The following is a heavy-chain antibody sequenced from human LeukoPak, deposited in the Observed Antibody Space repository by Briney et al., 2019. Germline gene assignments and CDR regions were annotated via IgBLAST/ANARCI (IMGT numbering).Heavy chain of an antibody. CDR3: ARPQDSGDSTGSFDY. V-gene: IGHV5-51*01. Sequence: TGESLKISCKGSGYSFTSYWIGWVRQMPGKGLEWMGIIYSGDSDTTYSPSFQGQVTISADKSISTAYLQWSSLKASDTAMYYCARPQDSGDSTGSFDYWGQGTLVTVSS. CDR2: IYSGDSDT. J-gene: IGHJ4*02. CDR1: GYSFTSYW. D-gene: IGHD3-22*01.